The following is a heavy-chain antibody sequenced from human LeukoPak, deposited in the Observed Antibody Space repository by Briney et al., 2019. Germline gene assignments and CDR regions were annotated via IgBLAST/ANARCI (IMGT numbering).Heavy chain of an antibody. D-gene: IGHD6-19*01. CDR3: ARVGYSSGWYRVSAKIFDP. J-gene: IGHJ5*02. CDR2: IYYSGST. V-gene: IGHV4-59*01. Sequence: SETLSLTCTVSGGSISSYYWSWIRQPPGKGLEWIGCIYYSGSTNYNPSLKSRVTISVDTSKNQFSLKLSSVTAADTAVYYCARVGYSSGWYRVSAKIFDPWGQGTLVTVSS. CDR1: GGSISSYY.